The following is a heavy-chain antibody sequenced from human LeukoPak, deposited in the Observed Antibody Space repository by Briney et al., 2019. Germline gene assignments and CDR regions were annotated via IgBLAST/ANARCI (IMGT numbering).Heavy chain of an antibody. D-gene: IGHD6-13*01. V-gene: IGHV1-46*01. CDR1: GYTFTNYY. J-gene: IGHJ4*02. Sequence: GASVKVSCKASGYTFTNYYMHWVRQAPGQGLEWVGIINPSGGGASYAQEFQGRVTMTRDTSTSTVYMELNSLRSDDTAVYYCASAQLRIAAAGTQGLPTHWGQGTLVTVSS. CDR3: ASAQLRIAAAGTQGLPTH. CDR2: INPSGGGA.